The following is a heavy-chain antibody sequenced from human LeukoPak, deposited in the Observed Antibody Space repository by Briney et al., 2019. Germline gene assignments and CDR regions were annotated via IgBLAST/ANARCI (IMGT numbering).Heavy chain of an antibody. CDR1: EFTLSSYE. V-gene: IGHV3-48*03. J-gene: IGHJ5*02. CDR2: ISSSGSTI. CDR3: ARGGPEGWFGELARNWFDP. D-gene: IGHD3-10*01. Sequence: PGGSLRLSCAASEFTLSSYEMNWVRQAPGKGLEWVSYISSSGSTIYYADSVKGRFTISRDNAKNSLYLQMNSLRAEDTAVYYCARGGPEGWFGELARNWFDPWGQGTLVTVSS.